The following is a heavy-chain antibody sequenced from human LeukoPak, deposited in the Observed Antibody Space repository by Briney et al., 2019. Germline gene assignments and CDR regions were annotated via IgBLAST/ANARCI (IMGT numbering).Heavy chain of an antibody. CDR2: ISAYNGNT. J-gene: IGHJ4*02. D-gene: IGHD5-18*01. CDR3: AREGIQLWLDLSY. Sequence: ASVKVSCKASGYTFTSYGISWVRQAPGQGLEWMGWISAYNGNTHYAQKLQGRVTMTTDTSTSKAYMKLRSLTSDDTAVYYCAREGIQLWLDLSYWGQGTLVTVSS. V-gene: IGHV1-18*01. CDR1: GYTFTSYG.